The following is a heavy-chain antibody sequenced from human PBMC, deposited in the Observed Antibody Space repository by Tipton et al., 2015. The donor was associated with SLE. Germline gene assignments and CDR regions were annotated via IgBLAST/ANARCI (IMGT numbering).Heavy chain of an antibody. Sequence: QLVQSGAEMKEPGASVKVSCKASGYTFTGYYMHWVRQAPGQGLEWMGRINPNTGGTNYAQKFQGRVTMTRDTSIRTACMELSSLRSDDTAVYYCARGYGDYGDAFDIWGQGTMVTVSS. V-gene: IGHV1-2*06. J-gene: IGHJ3*02. CDR2: INPNTGGT. D-gene: IGHD4-17*01. CDR3: ARGYGDYGDAFDI. CDR1: GYTFTGYY.